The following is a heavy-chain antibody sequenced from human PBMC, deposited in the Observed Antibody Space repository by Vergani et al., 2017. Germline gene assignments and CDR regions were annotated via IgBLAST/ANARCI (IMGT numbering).Heavy chain of an antibody. CDR1: GFTFSSYG. CDR3: ARDPDDIVVVPAAPRGTYFDY. J-gene: IGHJ4*02. Sequence: QVQLVESGGGVVQPGRSLRLSCAASGFTFSSYGMHWVRQAPGKGLEWVAVIWYDGSNKYYADSVKGRFTISRDNSKHTLYLQMNSLRAEETAVYYCARDPDDIVVVPAAPRGTYFDYWGQGTLVTVSS. CDR2: IWYDGSNK. D-gene: IGHD2-2*01. V-gene: IGHV3-33*01.